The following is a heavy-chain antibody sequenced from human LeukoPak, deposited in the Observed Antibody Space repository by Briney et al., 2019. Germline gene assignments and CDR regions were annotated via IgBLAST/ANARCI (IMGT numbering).Heavy chain of an antibody. J-gene: IGHJ3*01. D-gene: IGHD3-3*01. Sequence: GGSLRLSCAASGFTFSSYAMSWVRQAPGKGLEWVATINQDGSEKYYVDSVQGRFTISRDNAKNSMYLQMNSLRAEDTALYYCAKVEWSAWGQGTMVTVSS. CDR3: AKVEWSA. V-gene: IGHV3-7*01. CDR1: GFTFSSYA. CDR2: INQDGSEK.